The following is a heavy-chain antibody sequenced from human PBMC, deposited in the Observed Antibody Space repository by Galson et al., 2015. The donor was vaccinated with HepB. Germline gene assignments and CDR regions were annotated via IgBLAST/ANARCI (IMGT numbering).Heavy chain of an antibody. CDR2: ISYDGSNK. CDR1: GFTFSSYA. CDR3: ARVTTMIVFDAFDI. V-gene: IGHV3-30*04. Sequence: SLRLSCAASGFTFSSYAMHWVRQAPGKGLEWVAVISYDGSNKYYADSVKGRFTISRDNSKNTLHLQMNSLRAEDTAVYYYARVTTMIVFDAFDIWGQGTMVTVSS. D-gene: IGHD3-22*01. J-gene: IGHJ3*02.